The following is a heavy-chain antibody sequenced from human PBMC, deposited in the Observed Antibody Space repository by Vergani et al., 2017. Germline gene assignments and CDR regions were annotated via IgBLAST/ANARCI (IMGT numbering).Heavy chain of an antibody. CDR3: ARGDYGILTGYRY. V-gene: IGHV1-46*03. Sequence: VQVVQSGAEVKKSGASVKVSCKTSVYTFSNYYMHWVRQAPGQGLEWMGIINPSGGHTNYAQKFQGRVTMTRDTSTSTVYMELSSLRSEDTAIYYCARGDYGILTGYRYWGQGTLVTVSS. CDR2: INPSGGHT. J-gene: IGHJ4*02. CDR1: VYTFSNYY. D-gene: IGHD3-9*01.